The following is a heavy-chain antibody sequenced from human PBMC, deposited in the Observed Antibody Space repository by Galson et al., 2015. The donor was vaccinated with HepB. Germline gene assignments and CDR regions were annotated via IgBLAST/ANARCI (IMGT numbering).Heavy chain of an antibody. J-gene: IGHJ3*02. CDR2: FDPEDGET. V-gene: IGHV1-24*01. D-gene: IGHD3-22*01. Sequence: SVKVSCKVSGYTLTELSMHWVRQAPGKGLEWMGGFDPEDGETIYAQKFQGRVTMTEDTSTDTAYMELSSLRSEDTAVYYCATPYYYDSSGYFRPPLPGRNAFDIWGQGTMVTVSS. CDR3: ATPYYYDSSGYFRPPLPGRNAFDI. CDR1: GYTLTELS.